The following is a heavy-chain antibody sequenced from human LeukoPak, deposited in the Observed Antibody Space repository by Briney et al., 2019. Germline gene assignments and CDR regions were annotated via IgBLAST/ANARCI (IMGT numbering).Heavy chain of an antibody. Sequence: ASVKVSCKASGYTFTSYDINWVRQATGQGLEWMGWMNPNSGNTNYAQKLQGRVTMTTDTSTSTAYMELRSLRSDDTAVYYCGRGDCSTTSCSWFDPWGQGTLVTVSS. CDR3: GRGDCSTTSCSWFDP. J-gene: IGHJ5*02. CDR1: GYTFTSYD. V-gene: IGHV1-18*01. D-gene: IGHD2-2*01. CDR2: MNPNSGNT.